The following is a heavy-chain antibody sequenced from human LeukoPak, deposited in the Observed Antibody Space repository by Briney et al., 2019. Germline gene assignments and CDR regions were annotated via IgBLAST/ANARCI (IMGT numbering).Heavy chain of an antibody. V-gene: IGHV4-59*01. J-gene: IGHJ4*02. Sequence: SETLSLTCTVSGGSISSYYWSWIRRPPGKGLEWIGYIYYSGSTNYNPSLKSRVTISVDTSKNQFSLKLSSVTAADTAVYYCARGAYNWNYGIDYWGQGTLVTVSS. D-gene: IGHD1-7*01. CDR1: GGSISSYY. CDR3: ARGAYNWNYGIDY. CDR2: IYYSGST.